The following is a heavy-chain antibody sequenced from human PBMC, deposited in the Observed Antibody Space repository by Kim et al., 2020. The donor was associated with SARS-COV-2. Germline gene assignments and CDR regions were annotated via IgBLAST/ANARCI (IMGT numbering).Heavy chain of an antibody. CDR3: AKDFTAMAAPCYFDY. V-gene: IGHV3-23*01. D-gene: IGHD5-18*01. Sequence: DSVKGRFTIARDNSKNTLYLQMNSLRAEDTAVYYCAKDFTAMAAPCYFDYWGQGTLVTVSS. J-gene: IGHJ4*02.